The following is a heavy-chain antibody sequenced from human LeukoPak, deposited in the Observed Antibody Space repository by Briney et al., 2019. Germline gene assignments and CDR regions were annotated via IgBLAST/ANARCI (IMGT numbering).Heavy chain of an antibody. CDR2: IFYSGST. J-gene: IGHJ4*02. CDR1: SGSISTSNYY. V-gene: IGHV4-39*07. CDR3: ARHGNYYVHAFDI. D-gene: IGHD3-10*02. Sequence: PSETLSLTCTVSSGSISTSNYYWGWVRQPPGKALEWIGNIFYSGSTYYSPSLKSRVTISVDTSKNQFSLKLSSVTAADTAVYYCARHGNYYVHAFDIWGQGTLVTVSS.